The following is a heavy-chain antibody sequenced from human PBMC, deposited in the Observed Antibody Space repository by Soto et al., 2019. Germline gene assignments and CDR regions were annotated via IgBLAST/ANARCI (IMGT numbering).Heavy chain of an antibody. CDR3: ARSPYPPYSMITYGGHRYGMDV. V-gene: IGHV4-39*01. CDR2: IFYSGST. J-gene: IGHJ6*02. Sequence: SETLSLTCSVSGGSISTSRSYWAWIRQPPGKGLEWLANIFYSGSTFYNPSLASRVSVSVDTSKNEFSLKLRSVTAADTAVYYCARSPYPPYSMITYGGHRYGMDVWGQGTTVTVSS. D-gene: IGHD3-16*01. CDR1: GGSISTSRSY.